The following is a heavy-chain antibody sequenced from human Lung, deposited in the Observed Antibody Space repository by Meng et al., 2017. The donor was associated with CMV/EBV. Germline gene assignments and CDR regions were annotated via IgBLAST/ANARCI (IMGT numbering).Heavy chain of an antibody. V-gene: IGHV1-18*01. D-gene: IGHD1-26*01. CDR1: GYTLTTFG. Sequence: VRLVQSGPVVQKPWASVARSCKASGYTLTTFGINWVRQAPGQGLEWMGWINAYNGDTNYAQTLQGRVTMTTDTSTSTAYMELRSLRSDDTAVYYCARVEVGITSGDYWGQGTLVTVSS. CDR3: ARVEVGITSGDY. CDR2: INAYNGDT. J-gene: IGHJ4*02.